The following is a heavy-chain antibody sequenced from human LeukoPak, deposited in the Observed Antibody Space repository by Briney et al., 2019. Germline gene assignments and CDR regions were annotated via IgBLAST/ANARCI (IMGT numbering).Heavy chain of an antibody. CDR3: ARPAAMYVYYYMDV. J-gene: IGHJ6*03. Sequence: GGSLRLSCAASGFTFSSYSMNWVRQAPGKGLEWVSYISSSGSTIYYADSVKGRFTISRDNAKNSLYLQMNSLRAEDTAVYYCARPAAMYVYYYMDVWGKGTTVTVSS. V-gene: IGHV3-48*04. CDR2: ISSSGSTI. D-gene: IGHD2-2*01. CDR1: GFTFSSYS.